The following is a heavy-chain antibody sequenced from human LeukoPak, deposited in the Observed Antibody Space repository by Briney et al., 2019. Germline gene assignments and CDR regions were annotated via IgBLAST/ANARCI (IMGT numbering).Heavy chain of an antibody. CDR2: ISSSSSYI. D-gene: IGHD3-10*01. CDR3: ARALQGTMVRGDFDY. V-gene: IGHV3-21*01. CDR1: GFTFSSYS. J-gene: IGHJ4*02. Sequence: GGSLRLSCAASGFTFSSYSMNWVRQAPGKGLEWVSSISSSSSYIYYADSVKGRFTISRDNAKNSLYLQMNSLRAEDTAVYYCARALQGTMVRGDFDYWGQGTLVTVSS.